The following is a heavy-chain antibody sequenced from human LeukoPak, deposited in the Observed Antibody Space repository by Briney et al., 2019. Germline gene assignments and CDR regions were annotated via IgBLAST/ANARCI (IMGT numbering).Heavy chain of an antibody. CDR3: ARANEYLLSHYYMGV. J-gene: IGHJ6*03. V-gene: IGHV3-23*01. D-gene: IGHD2-15*01. Sequence: GGSLRLSCAASGFTFSSYAMSWVRQAPGKGLEWVSAISGSGGSTYYADSVKGRFTISRDNSKTTLYLQMTSLRADDTAVYYCARANEYLLSHYYMGVWGKGTTVTVSS. CDR2: ISGSGGST. CDR1: GFTFSSYA.